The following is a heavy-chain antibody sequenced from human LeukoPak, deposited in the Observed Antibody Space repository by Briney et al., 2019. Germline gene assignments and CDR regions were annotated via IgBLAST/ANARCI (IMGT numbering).Heavy chain of an antibody. Sequence: PGGSLRLSCAASGFTVSSNYMSWVRQAPRKGLEWVSVIYSGGSTYYADSVKGRFTISRDNSKNTLSLQMNSLRAEDTAVYYCARTTVTLYYFDYWGQGTLVTVSS. CDR1: GFTVSSNY. V-gene: IGHV3-53*01. J-gene: IGHJ4*02. CDR2: IYSGGST. CDR3: ARTTVTLYYFDY. D-gene: IGHD4-17*01.